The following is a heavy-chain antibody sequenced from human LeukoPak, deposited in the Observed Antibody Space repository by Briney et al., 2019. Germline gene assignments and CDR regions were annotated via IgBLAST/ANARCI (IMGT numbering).Heavy chain of an antibody. CDR3: ARLSLYSSSWYDLDY. D-gene: IGHD6-13*01. J-gene: IGHJ4*02. CDR2: IYYSGST. Sequence: PSETLSLTCTVSGGSISSSSYYWGWIRQPPGKGLEWIGSIYYSGSTYCNPSLKSRVTISVDTSKNQFSLKLSSVTAADTAVYYCARLSLYSSSWYDLDYWGQGTLVTVSS. V-gene: IGHV4-39*01. CDR1: GGSISSSSYY.